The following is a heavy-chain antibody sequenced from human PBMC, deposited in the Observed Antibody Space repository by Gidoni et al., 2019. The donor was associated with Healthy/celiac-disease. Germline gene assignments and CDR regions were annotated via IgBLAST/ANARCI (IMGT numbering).Heavy chain of an antibody. Sequence: QVQLVESGGGVVQPGRSLRLSCAASGFTFSSYGMHWVRQAPGKGLEWVAVIWYDGSNKYYADSVKGRFTISRDNSKNTLYLQMNSLRAEDTAVYYCARGGSSGWYGAFDIWGQGTMVTVSS. CDR1: GFTFSSYG. D-gene: IGHD6-19*01. V-gene: IGHV3-33*08. J-gene: IGHJ3*02. CDR3: ARGGSSGWYGAFDI. CDR2: IWYDGSNK.